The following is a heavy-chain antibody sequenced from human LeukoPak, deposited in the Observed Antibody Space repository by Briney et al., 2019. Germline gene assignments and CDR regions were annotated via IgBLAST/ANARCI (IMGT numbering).Heavy chain of an antibody. J-gene: IGHJ4*02. CDR2: INPNSGGT. D-gene: IGHD3-16*02. V-gene: IGHV1-2*02. CDR3: ARDSEITFGGVIAPFDY. CDR1: GYTFTGYY. Sequence: ASVKVSCKASGYTFTGYYMRWVRQAPGQGLEWMGWINPNSGGTNYAQKFQGRVTMTRDTSISTAYMELSRLRSDDTAVYYCARDSEITFGGVIAPFDYWGRGTLVTVSS.